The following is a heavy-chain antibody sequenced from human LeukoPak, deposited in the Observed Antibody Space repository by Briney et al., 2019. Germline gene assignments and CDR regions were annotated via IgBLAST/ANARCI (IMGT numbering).Heavy chain of an antibody. CDR3: ASLAAPEGFDY. CDR2: IYYSGST. Sequence: SETLSLTCTVSGGSISSSSYYWGWIRQPPGKGLEWIGSIYYSGSTYYNPSLKSRVTITVDTSKNQFSLKLSSVTAADTAVYYCASLAAPEGFDYWGQGTLVTVSS. J-gene: IGHJ4*02. V-gene: IGHV4-39*07. D-gene: IGHD6-13*01. CDR1: GGSISSSSYY.